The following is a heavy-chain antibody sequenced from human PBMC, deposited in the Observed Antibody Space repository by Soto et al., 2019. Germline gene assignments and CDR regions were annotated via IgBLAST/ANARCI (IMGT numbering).Heavy chain of an antibody. V-gene: IGHV4-61*01. CDR2: IYYSGST. CDR1: GGSVSSGSYY. D-gene: IGHD3-16*02. Sequence: SETLSLTCTVSGGSVSSGSYYWSWIRQPPGKGLEWIGYIYYSGSTNYNPSLKSRVTISVDTSKNQFSLKLSSVTAADTAVYYCARENRYYDYVWGSYRSLDPWGQGTLVTVSS. CDR3: ARENRYYDYVWGSYRSLDP. J-gene: IGHJ5*02.